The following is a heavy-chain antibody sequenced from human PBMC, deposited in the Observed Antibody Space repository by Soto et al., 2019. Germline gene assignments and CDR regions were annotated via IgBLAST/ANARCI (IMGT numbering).Heavy chain of an antibody. CDR3: AAGTGRTDLDY. Sequence: ESGGGLVKPGGSLRLSCAASGFDFSKAWMSWVRQAPGKGLEWVGRLMSKTDGGTTVYAAPVKGRFTISRDDSKNTLYLQMSSLNTEDTAVYDCAAGTGRTDLDYWGQGTLVTVAS. CDR2: LMSKTDGGTT. J-gene: IGHJ4*02. CDR1: GFDFSKAW. V-gene: IGHV3-15*01. D-gene: IGHD2-2*01.